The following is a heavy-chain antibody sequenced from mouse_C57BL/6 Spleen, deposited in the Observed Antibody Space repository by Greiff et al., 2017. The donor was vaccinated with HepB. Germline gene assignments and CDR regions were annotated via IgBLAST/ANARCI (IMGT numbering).Heavy chain of an antibody. CDR2: IDPSDSYT. D-gene: IGHD2-1*01. J-gene: IGHJ3*01. CDR1: GYTFTSYW. V-gene: IGHV1-50*01. Sequence: QVQLQQPGAELVKPGASVKLSCKASGYTFTSYWMQWVKQRPGQGLEWIGEIDPSDSYTNYNQKFKGKATLTVDTSSSTAYMQLSSLTSEDSAVYYCARSANYGKASLAYWGQGTLVTVSA. CDR3: ARSANYGKASLAY.